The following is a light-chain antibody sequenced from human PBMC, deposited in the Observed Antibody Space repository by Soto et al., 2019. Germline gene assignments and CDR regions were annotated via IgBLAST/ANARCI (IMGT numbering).Light chain of an antibody. Sequence: EIVLTQSPATLSLSPGERATLSCRASQSVSSYLAWYQQKPGQAPRLLIYDASNRATGIPARFSGSGSGTDFTLTISSLESKYFADYYCQQGRTFGQGTKLEIK. V-gene: IGKV3-11*01. J-gene: IGKJ2*01. CDR3: QQGRT. CDR2: DAS. CDR1: QSVSSY.